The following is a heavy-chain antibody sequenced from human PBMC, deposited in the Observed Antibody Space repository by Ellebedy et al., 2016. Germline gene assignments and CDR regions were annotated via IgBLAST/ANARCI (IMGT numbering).Heavy chain of an antibody. CDR3: ARGVGSGWFDP. CDR2: IGTADDT. D-gene: IGHD2-15*01. J-gene: IGHJ5*02. CDR1: GFTFRSSD. V-gene: IGHV3-13*01. Sequence: GESLKISCEASGFTFRSSDMHWVRQVIGKGLEWVSAIGTADDTYYSDSVKGRFTISRENAKNSLFLQMNSLRAGDTAVYYCARGVGSGWFDPWGQGTLVTVPS.